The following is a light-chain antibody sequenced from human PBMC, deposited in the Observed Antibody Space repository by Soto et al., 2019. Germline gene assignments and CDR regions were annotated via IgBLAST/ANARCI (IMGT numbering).Light chain of an antibody. Sequence: IQLTQSPSSLSASVGDRVTIACRASQGISSYLAWYQQKPRKAPKLLIYAASTLQSGVPSRFSGSGSGTDFTLTIYSLQPEDFATYYCQQLHSYPLTFGGGTMVEIK. J-gene: IGKJ4*01. CDR3: QQLHSYPLT. V-gene: IGKV1-9*01. CDR1: QGISSY. CDR2: AAS.